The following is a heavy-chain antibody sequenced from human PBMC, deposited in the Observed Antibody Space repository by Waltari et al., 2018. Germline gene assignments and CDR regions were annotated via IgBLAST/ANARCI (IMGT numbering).Heavy chain of an antibody. J-gene: IGHJ6*02. CDR3: ARVHGSESPLSWGTDV. CDR2: IHDSGDT. Sequence: QVQLQESGPGLMKPSETLSLSCTVSGASLTTYYWSWIRQPPGKGLGYIGYIHDSGDTNYSPSLRSRVSMSMDTSKNQFSLKVSSVTAADSVVYYCARVHGSESPLSWGTDVWGQGTAVTVSS. CDR1: GASLTTYY. V-gene: IGHV4-59*01.